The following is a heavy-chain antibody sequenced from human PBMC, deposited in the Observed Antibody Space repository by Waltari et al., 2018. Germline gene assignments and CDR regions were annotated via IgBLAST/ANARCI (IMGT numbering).Heavy chain of an antibody. CDR1: GGSISSGSDY. Sequence: QVQLQESGPGLVKPSQTLSLTCTVTGGSISSGSDYWSWIRQPAGKGLEWIGRIYTSGSTNYNPSLKSRVTISVDTSKNQFSLKLSSVTAADTAVYYCARAYSSTLDYWGQGTLVTVSS. CDR2: IYTSGST. D-gene: IGHD6-13*01. CDR3: ARAYSSTLDY. J-gene: IGHJ4*02. V-gene: IGHV4-61*02.